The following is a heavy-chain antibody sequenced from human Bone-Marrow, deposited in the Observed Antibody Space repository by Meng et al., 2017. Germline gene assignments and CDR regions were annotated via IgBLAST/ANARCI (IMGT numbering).Heavy chain of an antibody. CDR2: VFAYAGGATT. J-gene: IGHJ6*02. Sequence: GESLKISCAASGFTFSNYAMTWVRQAPGKGLEWVSTVFAYAGGATTYYADSVKGRFTISRDDSTNILYLQMNSLRAEDTAVYYCASKYSSSFYYYYGMDVWGQGTTVTVSS. V-gene: IGHV3-23*01. D-gene: IGHD6-6*01. CDR1: GFTFSNYA. CDR3: ASKYSSSFYYYYGMDV.